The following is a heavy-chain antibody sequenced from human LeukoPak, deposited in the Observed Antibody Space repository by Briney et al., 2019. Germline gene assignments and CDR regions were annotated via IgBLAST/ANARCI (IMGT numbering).Heavy chain of an antibody. Sequence: PSETLSLTCTVSGGSISSGGYYWRWIRQHPGKGLEWIGYIYYSGSTYYNPSLKSRVTISVDTSKNQFSLKLSSVTAADTAVYYCARYYDSSGPNWFDPWGQGTLVTVSS. J-gene: IGHJ5*02. D-gene: IGHD3-22*01. CDR1: GGSISSGGYY. CDR2: IYYSGST. CDR3: ARYYDSSGPNWFDP. V-gene: IGHV4-31*03.